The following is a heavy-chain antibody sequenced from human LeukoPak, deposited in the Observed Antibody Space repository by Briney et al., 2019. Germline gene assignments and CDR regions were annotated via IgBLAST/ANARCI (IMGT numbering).Heavy chain of an antibody. CDR3: ARAPVVDCSSTSCYTPGFDY. D-gene: IGHD2-2*02. CDR2: IYHSGNT. Sequence: SETLSLTCTVSGGSISSGGYYWSWIRQHPGKGPEWIGYIYHSGNTYYSPSLKSRVTISMDTSENQFSLNLSSMTAADTAVYYCARAPVVDCSSTSCYTPGFDYWGQGTLVTVSS. CDR1: GGSISSGGYY. J-gene: IGHJ4*02. V-gene: IGHV4-31*03.